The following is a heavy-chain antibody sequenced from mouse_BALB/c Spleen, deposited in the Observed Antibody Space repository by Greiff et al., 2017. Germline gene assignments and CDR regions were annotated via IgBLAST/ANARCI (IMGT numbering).Heavy chain of an antibody. D-gene: IGHD2-3*01. CDR1: GYTFTSYW. Sequence: QVQLHQPGAELVKPGAPVKLSCKASGYTFTSYWMNWVKQRPGRGLEWIGRIDPSDSETHYNQKFKDKATLTVDKSSSTAYIQLSSLTSEDSAVYYCARYYYDGYYYFDYWGQGTTLTVSS. V-gene: IGHV1-69*02. J-gene: IGHJ2*01. CDR2: IDPSDSET. CDR3: ARYYYDGYYYFDY.